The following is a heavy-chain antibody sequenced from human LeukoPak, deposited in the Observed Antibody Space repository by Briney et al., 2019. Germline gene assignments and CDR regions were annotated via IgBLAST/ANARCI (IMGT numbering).Heavy chain of an antibody. Sequence: KPSQTLSLTCTVSGGSISSGSYYWSWIRQPAGKGLEWIGRIYTSGSTNYNPSLKSRVTISVDTSKNQFSLKLSSVTAADTAVYYCARGSSGWLYYFDYWGQGTLVTVSS. CDR3: ARGSSGWLYYFDY. CDR1: GGSISSGSYY. V-gene: IGHV4-61*02. D-gene: IGHD6-19*01. CDR2: IYTSGST. J-gene: IGHJ4*02.